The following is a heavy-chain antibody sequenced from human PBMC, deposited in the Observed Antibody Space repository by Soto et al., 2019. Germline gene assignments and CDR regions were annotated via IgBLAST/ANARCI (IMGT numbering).Heavy chain of an antibody. Sequence: GGSLRLSCVASGISFSSSRMNWVRQAPGKGLEWLSSISDRSSYIYYADSVKGRFTISRDNSKNSLYLQMNSLRGEDTAVYYCARGDELGPTTSFDFWGQGALVTVS. D-gene: IGHD1-26*01. CDR2: ISDRSSYI. CDR3: ARGDELGPTTSFDF. CDR1: GISFSSSR. V-gene: IGHV3-21*01. J-gene: IGHJ4*02.